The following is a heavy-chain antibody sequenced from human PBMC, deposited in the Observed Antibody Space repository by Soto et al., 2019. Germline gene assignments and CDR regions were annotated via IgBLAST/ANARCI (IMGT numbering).Heavy chain of an antibody. D-gene: IGHD5-12*01. CDR3: ARVGGYESYYYYGMDV. CDR1: GGTFSSYA. Sequence: GASVKVSCKASGGTFSSYAISWVRQAPGQGREWMGGIIPIFGTANYAQKFQGRVTITADESTSTAYMELSSLRSEDTAVYYCARVGGYESYYYYGMDVWGQGTTVTVSS. CDR2: IIPIFGTA. V-gene: IGHV1-69*13. J-gene: IGHJ6*02.